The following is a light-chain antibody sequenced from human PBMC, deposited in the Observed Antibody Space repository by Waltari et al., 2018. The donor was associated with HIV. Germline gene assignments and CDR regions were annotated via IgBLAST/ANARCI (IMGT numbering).Light chain of an antibody. J-gene: IGLJ2*01. Sequence: QSALTQPASVSGSPGQSIPISCTGTSRDVGGSNYVSWYPHHPGKAPKLMIYDVSKRSSVVSNRFSCSKSGNTACLTISGVQAEDEADYYCNSYTTSSTLHVVFGGGTKLTVL. CDR1: SRDVGGSNY. CDR3: NSYTTSSTLHVV. V-gene: IGLV2-14*03. CDR2: DVS.